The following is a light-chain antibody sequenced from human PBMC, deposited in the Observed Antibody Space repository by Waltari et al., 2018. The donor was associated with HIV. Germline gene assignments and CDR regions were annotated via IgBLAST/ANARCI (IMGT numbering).Light chain of an antibody. CDR1: QSIISH. V-gene: IGKV1-39*01. CDR3: QQSYITPYT. Sequence: DIQMTQSPSPLSASVGDRVTIACRTSQSIISHLNWYQQKPGKAPKLLIYFASSLQSGVPSRFSGSGSGTDFTLTISSLQPEDFATYYCQQSYITPYTFGQGTKLEIK. J-gene: IGKJ2*01. CDR2: FAS.